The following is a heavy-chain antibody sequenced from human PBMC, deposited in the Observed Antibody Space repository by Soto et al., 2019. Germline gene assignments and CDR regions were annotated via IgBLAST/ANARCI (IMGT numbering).Heavy chain of an antibody. CDR1: GYTFTSYA. V-gene: IGHV1-3*01. J-gene: IGHJ5*02. D-gene: IGHD3-22*01. CDR3: AAEQYYDSSGYAPSWFDP. CDR2: INAGSGNT. Sequence: ASVKVSCKASGYTFTSYAMHWVRQAPGQRLEWMGWINAGSGNTKYAQKFQGRVTITRDMSTSTAYMELSSLRSEDTAVYYCAAEQYYDSSGYAPSWFDPWGQGTLVTVS.